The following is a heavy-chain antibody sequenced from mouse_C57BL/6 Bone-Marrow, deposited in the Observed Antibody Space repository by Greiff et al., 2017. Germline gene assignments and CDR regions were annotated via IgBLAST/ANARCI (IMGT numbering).Heavy chain of an antibody. J-gene: IGHJ2*01. V-gene: IGHV1-54*01. D-gene: IGHD2-1*01. CDR3: ARAPYGNYVGYFDY. CDR2: INPGSGGT. Sequence: QVQLQQSGAELVRPGTSVKVSCKASGYAFTNYLIEWVKQRPGQGLEWIGVINPGSGGTNYNEKFKGKATLTADKSSSTAYMQLSSLTSEDSAVYVCARAPYGNYVGYFDYGGQGPTRTVAS. CDR1: GYAFTNYL.